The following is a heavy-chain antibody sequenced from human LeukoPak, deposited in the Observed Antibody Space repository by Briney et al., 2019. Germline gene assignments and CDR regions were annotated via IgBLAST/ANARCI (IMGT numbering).Heavy chain of an antibody. Sequence: GGSLRLSCAASGFTFSLYSMTWVRQAPGKGLEWVANIAPDGSTQSYVDSLEGRFTISRDNPKNSLYLQMHSLRAEDAAVYYCARVIGGAIDHWGQGTLVTVSS. J-gene: IGHJ4*02. D-gene: IGHD1-26*01. CDR2: IAPDGSTQ. CDR3: ARVIGGAIDH. CDR1: GFTFSLYS. V-gene: IGHV3-7*01.